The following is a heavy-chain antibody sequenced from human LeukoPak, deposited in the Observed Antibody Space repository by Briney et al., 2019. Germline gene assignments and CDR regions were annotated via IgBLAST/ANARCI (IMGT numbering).Heavy chain of an antibody. CDR1: GFTFDDYA. J-gene: IGHJ3*02. CDR3: AKDKDILRYFDWLHAFDI. Sequence: GGSLRLSCAASGFTFDDYAMHWVRQAPGKGLEWVSLISGDGGSTYYADSVKGRFTISRDNSKNSLYLQMNSLRTEETALYYCAKDKDILRYFDWLHAFDIWGQGTMVTVSS. D-gene: IGHD3-9*01. V-gene: IGHV3-43*02. CDR2: ISGDGGST.